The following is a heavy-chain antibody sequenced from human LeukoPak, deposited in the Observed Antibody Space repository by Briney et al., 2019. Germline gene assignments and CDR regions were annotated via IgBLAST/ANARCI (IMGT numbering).Heavy chain of an antibody. Sequence: PGGSLRLSCVASAFTFNTYGMRWVRQAPGKGLEWVSFLRYDGRNQYYADSVKGRFTISRDNPKNTLYLQMSSLRPEDTAVYYCAKDAVAGAPSYYFDNWGQGTLVTVSS. CDR1: AFTFNTYG. D-gene: IGHD6-19*01. V-gene: IGHV3-30*02. J-gene: IGHJ4*02. CDR3: AKDAVAGAPSYYFDN. CDR2: LRYDGRNQ.